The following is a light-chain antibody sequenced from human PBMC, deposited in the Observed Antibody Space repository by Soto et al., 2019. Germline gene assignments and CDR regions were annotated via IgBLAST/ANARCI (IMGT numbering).Light chain of an antibody. V-gene: IGKV3-20*01. CDR1: QSVSGGS. J-gene: IGKJ1*01. CDR2: GAS. CDR3: QQYGSSPRT. Sequence: EIVLTQSPGTLSLSPGERATLSCRASQSVSGGSLVWYQQEPGQAPRLLIYGASIRATGIPDRFSGSGSGTDFTLTISRLEPEDFAVYYCQQYGSSPRTFGQGSKVESK.